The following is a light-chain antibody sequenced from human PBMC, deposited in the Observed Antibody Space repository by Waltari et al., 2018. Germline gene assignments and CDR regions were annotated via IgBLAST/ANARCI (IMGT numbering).Light chain of an antibody. CDR2: GAS. CDR1: LSIDDS. V-gene: IGKV3-15*01. J-gene: IGKJ4*01. Sequence: EIVMTQSPATLSVSRGGSATLSCRASLSIDDSLAWYQQKPGHPPRLLIHGASTRDTGILVRFSGSGSGTDFTLTITGLQSEDFAVYFCQQYNQWPLTFGRGTKVEIK. CDR3: QQYNQWPLT.